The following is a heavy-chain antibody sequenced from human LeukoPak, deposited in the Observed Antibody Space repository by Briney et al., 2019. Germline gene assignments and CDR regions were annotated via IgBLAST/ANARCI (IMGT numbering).Heavy chain of an antibody. CDR2: IYYSGST. J-gene: IGHJ5*02. D-gene: IGHD3-3*01. CDR3: ARHPAYDFWSLGWFDP. CDR1: GGSISSSSYY. V-gene: IGHV4-39*01. Sequence: SETLSLTCTVSGGSISSSSYYWGWIRQPPGKGLEWIGSIYYSGSTYYNPSLKSRVTISVDTSKNQFSLKLSSVTAADAAVYYCARHPAYDFWSLGWFDPWGQGTLVTVSS.